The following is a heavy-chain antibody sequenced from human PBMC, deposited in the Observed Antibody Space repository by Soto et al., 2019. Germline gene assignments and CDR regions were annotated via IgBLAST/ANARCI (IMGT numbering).Heavy chain of an antibody. V-gene: IGHV4-61*01. CDR3: ARLAVAGRDFDY. CDR2: IYYSGST. CDR1: GGSVSSGSYY. J-gene: IGHJ4*02. D-gene: IGHD6-19*01. Sequence: PSETLSLTCTVSGGSVSSGSYYWSWIRQPPGKGLEWIGYIYYSGSTNYNPSLKSRVTISVDTSKNQFSLKLSSVTAADTAVCYCARLAVAGRDFDYWGQGXLVTVSS.